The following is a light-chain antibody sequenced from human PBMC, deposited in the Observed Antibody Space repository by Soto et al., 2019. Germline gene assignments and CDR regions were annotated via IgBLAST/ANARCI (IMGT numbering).Light chain of an antibody. Sequence: IVMTQSPLSLPVTPGEAASISCRSSQSLLHSNGYNYLDWYLQKPGQSPQLLIYLGSNQASGVPDRFSGSGSGTDFTLKISRVEAEDVGVYYCLQSLQSPYTFGQGTKLEIK. J-gene: IGKJ2*01. CDR2: LGS. V-gene: IGKV2-28*01. CDR1: QSLLHSNGYNY. CDR3: LQSLQSPYT.